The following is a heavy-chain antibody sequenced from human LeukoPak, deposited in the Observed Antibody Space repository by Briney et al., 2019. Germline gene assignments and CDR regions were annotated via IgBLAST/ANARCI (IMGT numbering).Heavy chain of an antibody. Sequence: PGGSLRLSCAASGFTFSSYGMHWVRQAPGKGLEWVAFIRYDGSNKYYADSVKGRFTISRDNSKNTLYLQMNSLRAEDTAVYYCARTSGEQLSFDYWGQGTLVTVSS. V-gene: IGHV3-30*02. D-gene: IGHD3-10*01. CDR2: IRYDGSNK. J-gene: IGHJ4*02. CDR1: GFTFSSYG. CDR3: ARTSGEQLSFDY.